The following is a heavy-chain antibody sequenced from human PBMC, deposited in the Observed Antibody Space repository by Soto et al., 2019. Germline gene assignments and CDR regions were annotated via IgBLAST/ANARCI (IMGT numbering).Heavy chain of an antibody. D-gene: IGHD3-16*02. CDR2: VSYDGDAT. Sequence: VQLVESGGGVVQPGRSLRLSCTASGFTFSSHGMQWVRQAPGKGLEWVAVVSYDGDATYYADSVKGRFTISRDNSKNTLFLQMNSLRPEDTAVYYCTKEVGRSGDSYRAYFDYWGQGSLVTVSS. V-gene: IGHV3-30*18. J-gene: IGHJ4*02. CDR1: GFTFSSHG. CDR3: TKEVGRSGDSYRAYFDY.